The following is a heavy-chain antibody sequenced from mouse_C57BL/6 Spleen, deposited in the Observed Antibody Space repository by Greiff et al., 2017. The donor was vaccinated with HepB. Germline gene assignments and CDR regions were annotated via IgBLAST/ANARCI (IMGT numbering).Heavy chain of an antibody. CDR1: GYTFTDYN. CDR2: INPNNGGT. J-gene: IGHJ1*03. CDR3: ARRRGYYYGSSPYWYFDV. V-gene: IGHV1-18*01. D-gene: IGHD1-1*01. Sequence: VQLQQSGPELVKPGASVKIPCKASGYTFTDYNMDWVKQSHGKSLEWIGDINPNNGGTIYNQKFKGKATLTVDKSSSTAYMELRSLTSEDTAVYYCARRRGYYYGSSPYWYFDVWGTGTTVTVSS.